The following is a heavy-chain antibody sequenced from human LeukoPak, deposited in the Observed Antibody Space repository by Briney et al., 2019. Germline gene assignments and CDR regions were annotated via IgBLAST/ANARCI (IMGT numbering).Heavy chain of an antibody. Sequence: PGGSLRLSCAASGFTFSSYAMHWVRQAPGKGLEYVSAISSNGGSTYYANSVKGRFTISRDNSKNTLCLQMGSLRAEDMAVYYCARTSVAGTIWGQGTLVTVSS. J-gene: IGHJ4*02. V-gene: IGHV3-64*01. CDR3: ARTSVAGTI. D-gene: IGHD6-19*01. CDR2: ISSNGGST. CDR1: GFTFSSYA.